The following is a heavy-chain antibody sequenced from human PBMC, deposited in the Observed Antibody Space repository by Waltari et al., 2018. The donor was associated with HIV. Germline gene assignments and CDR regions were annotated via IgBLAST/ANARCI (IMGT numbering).Heavy chain of an antibody. J-gene: IGHJ4*02. D-gene: IGHD3-22*01. Sequence: EVQLLESGGGLVQPGGSLRLSCAASGMTFRDFDMTWVRQAPGKGLEWVSIMGSCSYIYYAESVKGRFTISRDNSKSALYLDMDNLRADDTAVYFCASSWGNSAYYDWGQGTLVTVSS. V-gene: IGHV3-23*01. CDR3: ASSWGNSAYYD. CDR1: GMTFRDFD. CDR2: MGSCSYI.